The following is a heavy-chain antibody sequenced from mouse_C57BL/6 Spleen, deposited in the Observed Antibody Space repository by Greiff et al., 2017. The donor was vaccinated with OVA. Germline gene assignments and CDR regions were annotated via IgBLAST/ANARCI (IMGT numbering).Heavy chain of an antibody. CDR2: IDPSDSYT. V-gene: IGHV1-69*01. J-gene: IGHJ4*01. Sequence: QVQLQQPGAELVMPGASVKLSCKASGYTFTSYWMHWVKQRPGQGLEWIGEIDPSDSYTNYNQKFKGKSTLTVDKSSSTAYMQLSSLTSEDSAVYYCARGGDCWGQGTSVTVSS. CDR3: ARGGDC. CDR1: GYTFTSYW.